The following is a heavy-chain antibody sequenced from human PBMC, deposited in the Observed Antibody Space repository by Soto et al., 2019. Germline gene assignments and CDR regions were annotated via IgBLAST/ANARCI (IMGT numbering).Heavy chain of an antibody. J-gene: IGHJ6*02. CDR3: ARDSPWEFRSLENYYYYGMDV. V-gene: IGHV1-69*13. CDR2: IIPIFGTA. CDR1: GGTFSSYA. D-gene: IGHD3-10*01. Sequence: ASVKVSCKASGGTFSSYAISWVRQAPGQGLEWMGGIIPIFGTANYAQKFQGRVTITADESTSTAYMELSSLRSEDTAVYYCARDSPWEFRSLENYYYYGMDVWGQGTTVTVSS.